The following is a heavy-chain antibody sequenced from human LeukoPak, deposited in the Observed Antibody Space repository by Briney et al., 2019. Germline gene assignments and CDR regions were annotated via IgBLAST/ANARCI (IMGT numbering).Heavy chain of an antibody. J-gene: IGHJ5*02. Sequence: GGSLRLSCVASGFTFSGYWMHWVRQAPGKGLVWVSRINSDGINTSYADSVKGRFTISRDNAKNTLNLQMNSLRAEDTAVYYCARDLGQYYDTSDNWFDPWGQGTLVTVSS. CDR1: GFTFSGYW. CDR3: ARDLGQYYDTSDNWFDP. D-gene: IGHD3-22*01. CDR2: INSDGINT. V-gene: IGHV3-74*01.